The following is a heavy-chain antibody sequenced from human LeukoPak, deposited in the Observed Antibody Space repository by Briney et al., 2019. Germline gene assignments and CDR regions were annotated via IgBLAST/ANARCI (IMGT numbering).Heavy chain of an antibody. D-gene: IGHD1-26*01. CDR3: ATAGKWELLAGLYDY. CDR1: GYTFTDYY. J-gene: IGHJ4*02. Sequence: APVKISCKVSGYTFTDYYMHWVQQAPGKGLEWMGLVDPEGGETIYAEKFQGRVTITADTSTDTAYMELSSLRSEDTAVYYCATAGKWELLAGLYDYWGQGTLVTVSS. V-gene: IGHV1-69-2*01. CDR2: VDPEGGET.